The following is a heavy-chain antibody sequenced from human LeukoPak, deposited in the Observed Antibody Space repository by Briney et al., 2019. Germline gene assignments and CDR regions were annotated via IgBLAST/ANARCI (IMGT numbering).Heavy chain of an antibody. V-gene: IGHV7-4-1*02. CDR1: GYTFTRYA. D-gene: IGHD2-15*01. CDR3: TIAGCSGGSCPHDY. Sequence: ASVKVSCKASGYTFTRYAMNWVRQAPGQGLEWMGWINTNTGNPTYAQGFTGRFVFSLDTSVSTAYLQISSLKAEDTAVYYCTIAGCSGGSCPHDYWGQGTLVTVSS. J-gene: IGHJ4*02. CDR2: INTNTGNP.